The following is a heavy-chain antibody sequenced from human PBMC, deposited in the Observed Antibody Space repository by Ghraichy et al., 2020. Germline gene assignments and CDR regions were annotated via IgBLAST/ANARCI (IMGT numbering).Heavy chain of an antibody. CDR1: GGSISTYY. CDR2: IYYTGST. D-gene: IGHD3-10*01. CDR3: ARGKVRGVRFDY. V-gene: IGHV4-59*01. J-gene: IGHJ4*02. Sequence: SETLSLTCTVSGGSISTYYWSWIRQPPGKGLEWIGYIYYTGSTNYNPSLKSRVTISLDTSKNQFSLNLNSVTAADTAVYYCARGKVRGVRFDYWGQGTLVTVSS.